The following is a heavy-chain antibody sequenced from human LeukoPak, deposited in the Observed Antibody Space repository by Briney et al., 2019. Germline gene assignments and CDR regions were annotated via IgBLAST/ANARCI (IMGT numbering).Heavy chain of an antibody. CDR1: GYTFSSYE. D-gene: IGHD2-21*02. V-gene: IGHV1-8*01. Sequence: ASVKVSCKAYGYTFSSYEINWVRQAPGHGLEWMGWMNPNSGNTGYAQKFQGRVTVTRNTSISTAYMELSSLRSEDTAVYYCARSDLCDYWGQGTLVTVSS. CDR2: MNPNSGNT. CDR3: ARSDLCDY. J-gene: IGHJ4*02.